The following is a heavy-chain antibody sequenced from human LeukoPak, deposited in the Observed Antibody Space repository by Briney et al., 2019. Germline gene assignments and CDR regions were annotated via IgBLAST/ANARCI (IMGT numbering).Heavy chain of an antibody. J-gene: IGHJ4*02. CDR3: ARDGSLYDSSGYFPFDY. D-gene: IGHD3-22*01. V-gene: IGHV3-48*03. CDR1: GFTFSSYE. CDR2: ISSSGSTI. Sequence: TGGSLRLSCAASGFTFSSYEMNWVRQAPGKGLEWVSYISSSGSTIYYADSVKGRFTISRDNAKNSLYLQMNSLRAEDTAVYYCARDGSLYDSSGYFPFDYWGQGTLVTVSS.